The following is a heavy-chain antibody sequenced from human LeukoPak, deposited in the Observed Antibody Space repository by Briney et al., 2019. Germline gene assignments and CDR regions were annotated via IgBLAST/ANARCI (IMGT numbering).Heavy chain of an antibody. Sequence: LRLSCAASGFTFSSYWMSWARQPPGKGLEWIGEINHSGSTNYNPSLKSRVTISVDTSKNQFSLKLSSVTAADTAVYYCARVGAKAGIDYWGQGTLVTVSS. V-gene: IGHV4-34*01. CDR1: GFTFSSYW. CDR3: ARVGAKAGIDY. J-gene: IGHJ4*02. D-gene: IGHD1-26*01. CDR2: INHSGST.